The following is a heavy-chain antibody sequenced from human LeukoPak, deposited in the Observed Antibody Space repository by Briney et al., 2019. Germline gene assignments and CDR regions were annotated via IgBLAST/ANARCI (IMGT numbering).Heavy chain of an antibody. V-gene: IGHV4-30-4*01. CDR2: IFDSGTT. Sequence: PSETLSLTCTVSGGSLSRDPYYWTWLRQSPGKGLEWLGHIFDSGTTYYNPSLKSRLSISLDTSKNQFSLKLTSVTAADTAVYYCARDPQRSYYYDSSGFEGDYWGQGTLVTVSS. J-gene: IGHJ4*02. D-gene: IGHD3-22*01. CDR1: GGSLSRDPYY. CDR3: ARDPQRSYYYDSSGFEGDY.